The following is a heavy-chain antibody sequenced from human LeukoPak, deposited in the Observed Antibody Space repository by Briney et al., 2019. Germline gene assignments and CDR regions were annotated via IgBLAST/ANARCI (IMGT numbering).Heavy chain of an antibody. D-gene: IGHD2-2*01. CDR3: ARACSSTSCYASPVFDY. J-gene: IGHJ4*02. V-gene: IGHV3-21*01. Sequence: GGSLRLSCAASGFTFSSYSMNWVRQAPGKGLEWVSSISSSSSYIYYADSVKGRFTISRDNAKNSLYPQMNSLRAEDTAVYYCARACSSTSCYASPVFDYWGQGTLVTVSS. CDR1: GFTFSSYS. CDR2: ISSSSSYI.